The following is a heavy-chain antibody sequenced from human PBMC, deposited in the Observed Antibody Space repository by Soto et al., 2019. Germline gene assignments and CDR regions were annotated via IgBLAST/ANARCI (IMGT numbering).Heavy chain of an antibody. D-gene: IGHD6-13*01. V-gene: IGHV4-39*01. J-gene: IGHJ5*02. CDR2: IYYSGST. CDR1: GGSISSSSYY. CDR3: ATSDTDSSRWMAPISKIGGAWWFDP. Sequence: QLLESGPGLVKPSETLSLTCTVSGGSISSSSYYWGWIRQPPGKGLEWIGSIYYSGSTYYNPSLKSRVTISVDTSKNQFSLTLSSVTAADTALYDCATSDTDSSRWMAPISKIGGAWWFDPWGQGTLFTVSS.